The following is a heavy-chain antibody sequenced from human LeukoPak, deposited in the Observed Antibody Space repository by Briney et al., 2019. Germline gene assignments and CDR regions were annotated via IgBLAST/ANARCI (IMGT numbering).Heavy chain of an antibody. J-gene: IGHJ4*02. CDR1: GSYW. CDR2: VNGDGSST. Sequence: GGSLRLSCAASGSYWMHWVRQAPGKGLVWVSRVNGDGSSTNYADSVKGRFTISRDNAKNTLYLQMNSLRAEDTAVYFCAGRHCSGGGCYFAGADPFDYWGQGTLVTVSS. CDR3: AGRHCSGGGCYFAGADPFDY. V-gene: IGHV3-74*01. D-gene: IGHD2-15*01.